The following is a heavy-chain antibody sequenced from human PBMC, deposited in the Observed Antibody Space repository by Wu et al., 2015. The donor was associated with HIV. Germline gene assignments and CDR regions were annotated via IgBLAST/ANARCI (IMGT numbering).Heavy chain of an antibody. CDR3: ASSSFYDTTGYSDAFNI. CDR1: GYTLPSYG. Sequence: QVQLVQSGAEVKKPGASVRVSCKASGYTLPSYGISWVRQAPGQGLEWMGWISATHGNTNYAQRFQGRVTLTTDTSTRTVYMDLRSLKSDDTAVFYCASSSFYDTTGYSDAFNIWAKGRWSPSLQ. V-gene: IGHV1-18*01. D-gene: IGHD3-22*01. CDR2: ISATHGNT. J-gene: IGHJ3*02.